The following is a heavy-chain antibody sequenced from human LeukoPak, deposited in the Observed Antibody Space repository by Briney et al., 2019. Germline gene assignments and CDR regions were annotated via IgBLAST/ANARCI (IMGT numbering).Heavy chain of an antibody. CDR1: GGSISSYY. CDR3: ARELYDSSGLYYFDY. J-gene: IGHJ4*02. CDR2: IYYSGST. V-gene: IGHV4-59*01. D-gene: IGHD3-22*01. Sequence: SETLSLTCTVSGGSISSYYWSCIRQPPGKGLEWVGYIYYSGSTNSNPSLKSRVTISVDTSKNQFSLKLSSVTAADTAVYYCARELYDSSGLYYFDYWGQGTLVTVSS.